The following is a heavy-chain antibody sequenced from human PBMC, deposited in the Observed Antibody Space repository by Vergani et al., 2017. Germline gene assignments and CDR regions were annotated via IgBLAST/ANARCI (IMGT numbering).Heavy chain of an antibody. D-gene: IGHD2-8*01. Sequence: DVHLAESGGGFFQPGGSLRLSCSASGFSFNSYWMHWVRQVPGKGLLWVSRIKSDGSITAYANSVKGRFTISRDNAQKTLYLQMNSLRVEDTGFYYCARSRCIETCYMSNWLDSLGQGTLVTVSS. J-gene: IGHJ5*01. CDR2: IKSDGSIT. CDR3: ARSRCIETCYMSNWLDS. CDR1: GFSFNSYW. V-gene: IGHV3-74*03.